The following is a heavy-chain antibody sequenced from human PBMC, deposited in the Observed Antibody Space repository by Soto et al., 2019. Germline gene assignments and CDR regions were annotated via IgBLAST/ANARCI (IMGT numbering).Heavy chain of an antibody. V-gene: IGHV3-73*01. CDR1: GFTFTGSA. CDR3: ARPAPFDP. Sequence: DVQLVESGGGLVQPGGSLKLSCTTTGFTFTGSAIHWVRQAPGKGLEWIGRIRNKANNYATAYPASVTGRFTISRDDSKSTSYLEMSSLHTEDTALYYCARPAPFDPWGQGTLVTVSS. J-gene: IGHJ5*02. CDR2: IRNKANNYAT.